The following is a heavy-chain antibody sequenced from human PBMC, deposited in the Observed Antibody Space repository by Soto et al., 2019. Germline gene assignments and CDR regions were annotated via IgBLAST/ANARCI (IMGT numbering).Heavy chain of an antibody. D-gene: IGHD3-3*01. Sequence: GGSLRLSCAASGFTFSSYGMHWVRQAPGKGLEWVAVISYDGSNKYYADSVKGRFTISRDNSKNTLYLQMNSLRAEDTAVYYCAKDLWSGYYYYYYGMDVWGQGTTVTVSS. CDR1: GFTFSSYG. CDR2: ISYDGSNK. V-gene: IGHV3-30*18. J-gene: IGHJ6*02. CDR3: AKDLWSGYYYYYYGMDV.